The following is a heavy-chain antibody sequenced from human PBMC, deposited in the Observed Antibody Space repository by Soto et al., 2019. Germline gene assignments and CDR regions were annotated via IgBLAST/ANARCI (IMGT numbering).Heavy chain of an antibody. CDR2: IYYSGST. J-gene: IGHJ6*02. Sequence: QVQLQESGPGLVKPSETLSLTCTVSGGSISSYYWSWIRQPPGKGLEWIGCIYYSGSTNYNPSLKCRVTISVARSKIQFSLKLSSVTAADTAVYYCARLRITMVRGEGYKYYYGMDVWGQGTTVTVSS. V-gene: IGHV4-59*08. CDR1: GGSISSYY. D-gene: IGHD3-10*01. CDR3: ARLRITMVRGEGYKYYYGMDV.